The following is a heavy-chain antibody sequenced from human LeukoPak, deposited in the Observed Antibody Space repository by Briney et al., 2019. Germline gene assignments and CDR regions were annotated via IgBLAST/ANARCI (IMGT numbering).Heavy chain of an antibody. CDR2: TNLHGTTV. V-gene: IGHV3-74*01. Sequence: GGSLRLSCEVSGLSFSNYWMHWVRQAPRKGLVWVARTNLHGTTVDYADSVKGRFTISRDNAKNILFLRMNSLRAEDTAVYYCASAYTYVRLGDHWGQGTLVTVSS. J-gene: IGHJ4*02. D-gene: IGHD3-16*01. CDR3: ASAYTYVRLGDH. CDR1: GLSFSNYW.